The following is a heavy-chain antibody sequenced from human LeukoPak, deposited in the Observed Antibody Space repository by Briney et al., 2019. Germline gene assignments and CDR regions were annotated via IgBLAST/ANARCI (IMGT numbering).Heavy chain of an antibody. D-gene: IGHD1-14*01. CDR3: AGYNIPYTFEF. CDR1: GGYISRSNW. Sequence: SGTLSLTCAVSGGYISRSNWWSWVRQPPGKGLEWIGDILHSGDTNYNASLRSRLTISLDKSRNQFSLQLSSVTAADTAVYYCAGYNIPYTFEFWGPGTVVTVSS. J-gene: IGHJ4*02. V-gene: IGHV4-4*02. CDR2: ILHSGDT.